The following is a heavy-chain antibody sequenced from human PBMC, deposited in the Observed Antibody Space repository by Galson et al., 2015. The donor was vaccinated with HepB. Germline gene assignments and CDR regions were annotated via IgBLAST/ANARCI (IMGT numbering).Heavy chain of an antibody. CDR2: IYYSGST. D-gene: IGHD4-17*01. V-gene: IGHV4-39*01. Sequence: ETLSLTCTVSGGSISSSSYYWGWIRQPPGKGLEWIGSIYYSGSTYYNPSLKSRVTISVDTSKNQFSLKLSSVTAADTAVYYCARGVTTGFMDVWGQGTTVTVSS. CDR1: GGSISSSSYY. J-gene: IGHJ6*02. CDR3: ARGVTTGFMDV.